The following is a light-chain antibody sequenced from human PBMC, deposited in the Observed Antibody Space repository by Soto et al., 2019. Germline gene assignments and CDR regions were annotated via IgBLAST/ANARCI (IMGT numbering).Light chain of an antibody. CDR1: QGISKD. CDR3: LQHNSYPLT. J-gene: IGKJ3*01. Sequence: DIQMTQSPSSLSASVGDRVTITCRASQGISKDLGWYQQKPGKAPKRLIYAASSLQSGVPSRFSGSGSGTEFTLTISSLQPEDFATYYCLQHNSYPLTFGPGTKVDIK. V-gene: IGKV1-17*01. CDR2: AAS.